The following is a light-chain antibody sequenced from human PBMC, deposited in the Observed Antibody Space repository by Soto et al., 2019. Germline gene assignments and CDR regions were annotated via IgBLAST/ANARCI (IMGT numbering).Light chain of an antibody. Sequence: QSVLTQPASVSGSPGQSIIISCTGTSSDVGSYNLVSWYQHHPGKAPKVMIYEDSKRPSGVSNRFSGSKSGNTASLTISGLQAEDEADYYCCSYAGSSTNWVFGGGTKLTVL. J-gene: IGLJ3*02. CDR3: CSYAGSSTNWV. CDR2: EDS. CDR1: SSDVGSYNL. V-gene: IGLV2-23*01.